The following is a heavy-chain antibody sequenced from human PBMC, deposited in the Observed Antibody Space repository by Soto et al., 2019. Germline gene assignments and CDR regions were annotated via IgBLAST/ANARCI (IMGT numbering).Heavy chain of an antibody. CDR3: AREITMVRGGDWFDP. D-gene: IGHD3-10*01. J-gene: IGHJ5*02. CDR1: GGSISSGDYY. V-gene: IGHV4-30-4*01. Sequence: SETLSLTCTVSGGSISSGDYYWSWIRQPPGKGLEWIGYIYYSGSTYYNPSLKSRVTISVDTSKNQFSLKLSSVTAADTAVYYCAREITMVRGGDWFDPRGQGTLVTVSS. CDR2: IYYSGST.